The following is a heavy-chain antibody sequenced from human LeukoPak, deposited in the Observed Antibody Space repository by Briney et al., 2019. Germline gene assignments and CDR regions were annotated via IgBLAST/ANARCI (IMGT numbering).Heavy chain of an antibody. CDR3: ARTTVTLYYYYYYMDV. CDR2: INHSGST. Sequence: SETLSLTCAVYGGSFSGYYWSWIRQPPGKGLEWIGEINHSGSTNYNPSLKSRVTISVDTSKNQFSLKLSSVTAADTAVYYCARTTVTLYYYYYYMDVWGKGTTVTVSS. V-gene: IGHV4-34*01. D-gene: IGHD4-11*01. J-gene: IGHJ6*03. CDR1: GGSFSGYY.